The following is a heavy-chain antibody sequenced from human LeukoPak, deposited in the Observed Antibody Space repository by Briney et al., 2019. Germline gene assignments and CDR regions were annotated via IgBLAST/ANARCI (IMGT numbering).Heavy chain of an antibody. CDR1: GGSFSGYY. Sequence: SETLSLTCAVYGGSFSGYYWSWIRQPPGKGLEWIGEINHSGSTNYNPSLKSRVTISVDTSKNQFSLKLSSVTAADTAVYYCASRYCSSTSCYRYYYGMDVWGQGTTVTVSS. D-gene: IGHD2-2*01. J-gene: IGHJ6*02. V-gene: IGHV4-34*01. CDR3: ASRYCSSTSCYRYYYGMDV. CDR2: INHSGST.